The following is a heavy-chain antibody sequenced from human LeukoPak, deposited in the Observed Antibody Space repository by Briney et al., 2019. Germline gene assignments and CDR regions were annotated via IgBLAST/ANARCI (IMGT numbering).Heavy chain of an antibody. J-gene: IGHJ4*02. D-gene: IGHD6-19*01. Sequence: SETLSLTCTVSGGSISSSSYYWGWIRQPPGKGLEWIGSIYYSGSTYYNPSLKSRVTISVDTSKNQFSLKLSSVTAADTAVYYCARHKTAVAGYHYWGQGTLVTVSS. CDR1: GGSISSSSYY. CDR2: IYYSGST. CDR3: ARHKTAVAGYHY. V-gene: IGHV4-39*01.